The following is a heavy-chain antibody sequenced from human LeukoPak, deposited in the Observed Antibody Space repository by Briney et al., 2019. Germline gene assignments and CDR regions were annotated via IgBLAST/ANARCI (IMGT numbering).Heavy chain of an antibody. CDR2: IKTNSGGT. Sequence: ASVQVSCKASGYTFTDYYMHWVRQAPGQGLEWMGWIKTNSGGTNYQGRVTMTRDTSINTAYMELSRLRSDDTAIYYCARALAVVVPAAMAYWGQGTLVTVSS. V-gene: IGHV1-2*02. D-gene: IGHD2-2*01. CDR3: ARALAVVVPAAMAY. CDR1: GYTFTDYY. J-gene: IGHJ4*02.